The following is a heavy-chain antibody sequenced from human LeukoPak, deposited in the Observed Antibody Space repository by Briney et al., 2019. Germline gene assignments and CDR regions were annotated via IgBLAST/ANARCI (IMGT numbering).Heavy chain of an antibody. CDR2: IQFDGSIK. V-gene: IGHV3-30*02. Sequence: PGGSLRLSCAASGFTFSSYGMHWVRQAPGKGLEWVVFIQFDGSIKLYGDSVKGRFTISRDNSKNTLYLQMNSLRPEDTAVYYCAKDVVGQQWLENCWGQGTLVTVSS. D-gene: IGHD6-19*01. J-gene: IGHJ4*02. CDR1: GFTFSSYG. CDR3: AKDVVGQQWLENC.